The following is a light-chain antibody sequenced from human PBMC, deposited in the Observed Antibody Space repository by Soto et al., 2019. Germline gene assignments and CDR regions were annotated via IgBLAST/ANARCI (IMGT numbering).Light chain of an antibody. Sequence: QSALTQPRSVSGSPGQSVTISCTRTSSDVGGYNYVSWYQHHPGKTPKLIIYDVTKRPSGVPDHFSGSKSGNTASLTISGLQADDEADYYCCSYAGSHLYVFGTGTKLTVL. J-gene: IGLJ1*01. CDR2: DVT. CDR1: SSDVGGYNY. CDR3: CSYAGSHLYV. V-gene: IGLV2-11*01.